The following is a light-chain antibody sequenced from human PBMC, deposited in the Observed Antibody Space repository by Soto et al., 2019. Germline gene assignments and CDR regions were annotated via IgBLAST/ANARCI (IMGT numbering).Light chain of an antibody. V-gene: IGKV3-20*01. CDR1: QSVSSSY. Sequence: EIVLTQSPGTLSLSPGEGATLSCRASQSVSSSYLAWYQQKPGQAPRFLIYGASSRATGIPDRFSGSGSGTDFTLTISRLEPEDFAVYYCQQYGSSSYTFGQGTKLEIK. CDR2: GAS. CDR3: QQYGSSSYT. J-gene: IGKJ2*01.